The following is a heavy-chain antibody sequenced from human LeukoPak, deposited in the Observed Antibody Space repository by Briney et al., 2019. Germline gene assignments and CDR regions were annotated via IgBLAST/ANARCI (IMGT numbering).Heavy chain of an antibody. Sequence: SETLSLTCTVSGGSISSSSYYWGWIRQPPGKGLEWIGSIYYSGSTYYNPSLKSRVTISVDTSKNQFSLKLSSVTAADTAVYYCARGVAGSYCSSTSCYHYDYWGQGTLVTVSS. CDR3: ARGVAGSYCSSTSCYHYDY. CDR2: IYYSGST. CDR1: GGSISSSSYY. J-gene: IGHJ4*02. V-gene: IGHV4-39*01. D-gene: IGHD2-2*01.